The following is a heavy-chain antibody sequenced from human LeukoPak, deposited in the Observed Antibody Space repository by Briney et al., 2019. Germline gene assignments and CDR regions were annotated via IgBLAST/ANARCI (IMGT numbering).Heavy chain of an antibody. CDR3: AKAGYYDSSGYRGAFDI. CDR1: GFTFDDYA. CDR2: ISWNSGSI. Sequence: GGSLRLSCAASGFTFDDYAMPWVRQAPGKGLEWVSGISWNSGSIGYADSVKGRFTISRDNAKNSLYLQMNSLRAEDTALYYCAKAGYYDSSGYRGAFDIWGQGTMVTVSS. D-gene: IGHD3-22*01. J-gene: IGHJ3*02. V-gene: IGHV3-9*01.